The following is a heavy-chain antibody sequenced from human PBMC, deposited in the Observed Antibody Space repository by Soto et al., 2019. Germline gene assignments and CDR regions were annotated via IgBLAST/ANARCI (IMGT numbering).Heavy chain of an antibody. J-gene: IGHJ4*02. V-gene: IGHV3-33*01. CDR2: IWHDGNNK. Sequence: PGGSLRLSCAASGFTFSNSGMHWVRQAPGKWLEWVAVIWHDGNNKFYADSVKGRFTISRDNSKKTLYLQMNSLRAEDTAFYYCASAGINLSFDYWGQGXLVTVYS. CDR3: ASAGINLSFDY. CDR1: GFTFSNSG.